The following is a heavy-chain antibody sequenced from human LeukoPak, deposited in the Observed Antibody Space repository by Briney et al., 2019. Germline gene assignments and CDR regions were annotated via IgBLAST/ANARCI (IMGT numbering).Heavy chain of an antibody. CDR1: GFTFDDYA. J-gene: IGHJ4*02. CDR3: ARGGDYDYVWGSNKYYFDY. V-gene: IGHV4-34*01. D-gene: IGHD3-16*01. Sequence: GSLRLSCAASGFTFDDYAMHWVRQAPGKGLEWIGEINHSGSTNYNPSLKSRVTISVDTSKNQFSLKLSSVTAADTAVYYCARGGDYDYVWGSNKYYFDYWGQGTLVTVSS. CDR2: INHSGST.